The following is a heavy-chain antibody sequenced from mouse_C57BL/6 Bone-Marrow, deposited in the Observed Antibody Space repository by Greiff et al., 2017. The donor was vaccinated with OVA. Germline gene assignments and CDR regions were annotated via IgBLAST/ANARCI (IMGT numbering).Heavy chain of an antibody. V-gene: IGHV2-9-1*01. Sequence: QVQLKESGPGLVAPSQSLSITCTVSGFSLTSYAISWVRQPPGKGLEWLGVIWTGGGANYNSALNSSLSTSKDNSKSQVFLQKNSLLTDGTARYYCASGRWAWFAYWGQGTLVTVSA. CDR2: IWTGGGA. D-gene: IGHD2-3*01. CDR1: GFSLTSYA. J-gene: IGHJ3*01. CDR3: ASGRWAWFAY.